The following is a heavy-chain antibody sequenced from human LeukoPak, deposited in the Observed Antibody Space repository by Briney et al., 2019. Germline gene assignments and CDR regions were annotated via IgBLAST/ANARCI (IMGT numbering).Heavy chain of an antibody. Sequence: SETLSLTCAVYGGSFSGYYWSWIRQPPGKGLEWIGEINHSGSTNYNPSLKSRVTISVDTSKNQSSLKLSSVTAADTAVYYCARRYCSGGSCYEVPYYFDYWGQGTLVTVSS. CDR1: GGSFSGYY. J-gene: IGHJ4*02. D-gene: IGHD2-15*01. CDR3: ARRYCSGGSCYEVPYYFDY. V-gene: IGHV4-34*01. CDR2: INHSGST.